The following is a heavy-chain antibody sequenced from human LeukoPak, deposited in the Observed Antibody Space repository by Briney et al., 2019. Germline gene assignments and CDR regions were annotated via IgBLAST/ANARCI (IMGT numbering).Heavy chain of an antibody. D-gene: IGHD2-15*01. J-gene: IGHJ4*02. V-gene: IGHV3-33*01. Sequence: GGSLRLSCAASGFTFSSYGMHWVRQAPGKGLEWVAAIWYDGSNKYYADSVKGRFTISRDNSKNTLYLQMNSLRAEDTAVYYCARDFSVDCSGGSCYSFFDYWGQGTLVTVSS. CDR2: IWYDGSNK. CDR3: ARDFSVDCSGGSCYSFFDY. CDR1: GFTFSSYG.